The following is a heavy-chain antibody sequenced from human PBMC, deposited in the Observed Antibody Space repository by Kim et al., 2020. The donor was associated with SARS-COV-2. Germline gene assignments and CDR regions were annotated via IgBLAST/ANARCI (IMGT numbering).Heavy chain of an antibody. Sequence: ASVKVSCKASGYTFTSYGISWVRQAPGQGLEWMRWISAYNGNTNYAQKLQGRVTMTTDTSTSTAYMELRSLRSDDTAVYYCARALITIFGVVSNWFDPWGQGTLVTVSS. CDR1: GYTFTSYG. D-gene: IGHD3-3*01. V-gene: IGHV1-18*01. J-gene: IGHJ5*02. CDR2: ISAYNGNT. CDR3: ARALITIFGVVSNWFDP.